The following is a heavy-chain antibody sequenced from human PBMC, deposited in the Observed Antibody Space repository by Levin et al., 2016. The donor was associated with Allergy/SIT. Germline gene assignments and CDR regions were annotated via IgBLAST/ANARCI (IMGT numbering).Heavy chain of an antibody. Sequence: RQAPGKGLEWIGSIYYSGSTYYNPSLKSRVTISVDTSKNQFSLKLSSVTAADTAVYYCARVSGRYLIDYWGQGTLVTVSS. V-gene: IGHV4-39*01. CDR3: ARVSGRYLIDY. D-gene: IGHD1-26*01. J-gene: IGHJ4*02. CDR2: IYYSGST.